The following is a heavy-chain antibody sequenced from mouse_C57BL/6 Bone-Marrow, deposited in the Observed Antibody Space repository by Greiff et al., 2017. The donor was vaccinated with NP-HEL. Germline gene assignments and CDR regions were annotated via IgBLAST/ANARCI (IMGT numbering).Heavy chain of an antibody. D-gene: IGHD1-1*01. CDR1: GYTFTSYW. CDR3: AIDWDYYGSSAAY. V-gene: IGHV1-74*01. CDR2: IHPSDSDT. Sequence: QVQLKQPGAELVKPGASVKVSCKASGYTFTSYWMHWVKQRPGQGLEWIGRIHPSDSDTNYNQKFKGKATLTVDKSSSTAYMQLSSLTSEDSAVYYCAIDWDYYGSSAAYWGQGTLVTVSA. J-gene: IGHJ3*01.